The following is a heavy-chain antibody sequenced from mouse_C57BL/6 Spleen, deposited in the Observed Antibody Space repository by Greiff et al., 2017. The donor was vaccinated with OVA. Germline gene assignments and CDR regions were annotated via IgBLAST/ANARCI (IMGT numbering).Heavy chain of an antibody. CDR1: GYAFSSYW. CDR2: IYPGDGDP. Sequence: VPLQQSGAELVKPGASVKISCKASGYAFSSYWLNWVKQRPGKGLEWIGQIYPGDGDPNYNGKFKGKATLTADKSSSTAYMQLSSLTSEDSAVDFCARANWDWYFDVWGTGTTVTVSS. V-gene: IGHV1-80*01. CDR3: ARANWDWYFDV. D-gene: IGHD4-1*01. J-gene: IGHJ1*03.